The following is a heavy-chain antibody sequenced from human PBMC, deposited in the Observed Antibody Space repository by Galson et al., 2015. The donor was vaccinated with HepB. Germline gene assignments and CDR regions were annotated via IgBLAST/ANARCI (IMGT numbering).Heavy chain of an antibody. CDR3: AKVQVDNTGMCPYD. CDR1: GFTFSDSP. J-gene: IGHJ4*02. V-gene: IGHV3-23*01. D-gene: IGHD1-26*01. Sequence: SLRLSCAASGFTFSDSPLTWVRQAPGKGLEWLSAVSASGEITFYADSVKGRFTVSRDNSKNTLYLQMGSLRTEDTAVYYCAKVQVDNTGMCPYDWGQGTLVTVS. CDR2: VSASGEIT.